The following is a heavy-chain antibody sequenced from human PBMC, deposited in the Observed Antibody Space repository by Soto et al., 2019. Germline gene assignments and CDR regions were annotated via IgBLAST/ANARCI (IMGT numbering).Heavy chain of an antibody. CDR1: GFTFSSYA. CDR3: ARETLRYSNSSLDY. Sequence: GGSLRLSCAASGFTFSSYAMHWVRQAPGKGLEWVAVISYDGSNKYYADSVKGRFTISRDNSKNTLYLQMNSLRAEDTAVYYCARETLRYSNSSLDYWGQGTLVTVSS. J-gene: IGHJ4*02. D-gene: IGHD6-6*01. V-gene: IGHV3-30-3*01. CDR2: ISYDGSNK.